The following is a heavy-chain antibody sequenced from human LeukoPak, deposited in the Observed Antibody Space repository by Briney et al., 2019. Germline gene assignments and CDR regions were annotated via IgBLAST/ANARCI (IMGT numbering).Heavy chain of an antibody. V-gene: IGHV3-21*01. CDR2: ISSSSSYI. Sequence: KPGGSLRLSCAASGFTFSSYSVNWVRQAPGKGLEWVSSISSSSSYIYYADSVKGRFTISRDNAKNSLYLQMNSLRAEDTAVYYCARDRWNSGAFDYWGQGTLVTVSS. D-gene: IGHD1-7*01. J-gene: IGHJ4*02. CDR1: GFTFSSYS. CDR3: ARDRWNSGAFDY.